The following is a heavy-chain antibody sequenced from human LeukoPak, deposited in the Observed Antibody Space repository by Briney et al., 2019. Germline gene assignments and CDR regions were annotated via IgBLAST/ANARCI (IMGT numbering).Heavy chain of an antibody. CDR3: ARDLEGSSFTWFDP. V-gene: IGHV4-4*07. J-gene: IGHJ5*02. D-gene: IGHD6-13*01. CDR2: IYTSGST. CDR1: GGSISGYY. Sequence: SETLSLTCTVSGGSISGYYWSWIRQPAGKGLEWIGRIYTSGSTNYNPSLKSRVTMSVDTSKNQFSLKLSSVTAADTAVYYCARDLEGSSFTWFDPWGQGTLVTVSS.